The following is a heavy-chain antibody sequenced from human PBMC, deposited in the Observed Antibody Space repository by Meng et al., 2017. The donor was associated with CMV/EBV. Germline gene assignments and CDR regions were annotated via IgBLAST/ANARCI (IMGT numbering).Heavy chain of an antibody. Sequence: GESLKISCAASGFTFSDYYMSWIRQAPGKGLEWVSYISSSGSTIYYADSVKGRFTISRDNAKNSLYLQMNNLRAEDTAVYYCARDIPLARASAAIAPRKIYYGIDVWGQGTTVTVSS. CDR2: ISSSGSTI. D-gene: IGHD2-2*02. J-gene: IGHJ6*02. CDR1: GFTFSDYY. CDR3: ARDIPLARASAAIAPRKIYYGIDV. V-gene: IGHV3-11*01.